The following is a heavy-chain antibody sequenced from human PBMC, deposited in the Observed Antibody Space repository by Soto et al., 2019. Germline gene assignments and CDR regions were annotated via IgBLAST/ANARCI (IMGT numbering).Heavy chain of an antibody. Sequence: GGSLRLSCAASGFTFTRYSMNWARQAPGKGLEWVSSISSTTNYIYYGDSMKGRFTISRDNAKNSLYLEMNSLRAEDTAVYYCARESEDLTSNFDYWGQGTLVTVSS. CDR3: ARESEDLTSNFDY. V-gene: IGHV3-21*06. CDR1: GFTFTRYS. CDR2: ISSTTNYI. J-gene: IGHJ4*02.